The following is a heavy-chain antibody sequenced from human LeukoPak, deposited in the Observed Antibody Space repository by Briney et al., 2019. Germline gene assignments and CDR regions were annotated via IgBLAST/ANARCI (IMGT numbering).Heavy chain of an antibody. D-gene: IGHD1-26*01. V-gene: IGHV3-64D*06. CDR3: ARGTSGSYSTDFDY. CDR1: GFTFSSYA. CDR2: ISSNGGST. J-gene: IGHJ4*02. Sequence: GGSLRLSCSASGFTFSSYAMHWVRQAPGKGLEYVSAISSNGGSTYYADSVKGRFTISRDNSKNTLYLQMSSLRAEDTAVYYCARGTSGSYSTDFDYWGQGTLVTVSS.